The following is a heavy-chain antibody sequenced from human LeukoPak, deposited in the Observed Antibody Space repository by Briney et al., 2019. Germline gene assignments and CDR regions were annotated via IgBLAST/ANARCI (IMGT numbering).Heavy chain of an antibody. J-gene: IGHJ4*02. Sequence: GGSLRLSCAASGFTFSTYAMTWVRQAPGKGLEWVSGVSGGGGSTYYADSVKGRFTTSRDNSKNTLYLQMNSLRAEDTAVYYCAKRKDSGGYYFFDYWGQGTLVTVSS. D-gene: IGHD3-22*01. CDR1: GFTFSTYA. CDR2: VSGGGGST. V-gene: IGHV3-23*01. CDR3: AKRKDSGGYYFFDY.